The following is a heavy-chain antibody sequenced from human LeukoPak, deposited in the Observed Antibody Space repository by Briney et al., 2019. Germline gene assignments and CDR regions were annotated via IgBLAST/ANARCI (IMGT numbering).Heavy chain of an antibody. V-gene: IGHV1-18*01. Sequence: GASVKVSCKTSGYTFSNHGISWVRQAPGQGLEWMGWISGYNGNTNYVQKFRGRITMTTDTSTSTAYLHLRSLSSDDTALYYCARDLSLGRHDDGEPFDSWGQGTLVAVSS. J-gene: IGHJ4*02. CDR1: GYTFSNHG. CDR2: ISGYNGNT. D-gene: IGHD4-17*01. CDR3: ARDLSLGRHDDGEPFDS.